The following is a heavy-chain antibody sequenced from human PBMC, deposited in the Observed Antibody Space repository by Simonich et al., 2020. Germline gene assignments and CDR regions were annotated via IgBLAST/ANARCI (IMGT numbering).Heavy chain of an antibody. J-gene: IGHJ5*02. Sequence: QVQLVQSGAEVKKPGASVKVSCKASGYTFTGYYMHWVRQAPGQGLGWLGGINPNSGGTNYAQKFQGRVTLTRETSISTAYMELSRLRSDDTAVYYCAREEANGYSSSWNWFDPWGQGTLVTVSS. CDR2: INPNSGGT. V-gene: IGHV1-2*02. D-gene: IGHD6-13*01. CDR3: AREEANGYSSSWNWFDP. CDR1: GYTFTGYY.